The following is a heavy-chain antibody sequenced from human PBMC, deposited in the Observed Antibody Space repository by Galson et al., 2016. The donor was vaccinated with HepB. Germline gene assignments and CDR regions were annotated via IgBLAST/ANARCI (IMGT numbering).Heavy chain of an antibody. CDR1: GDCVSSNSAA. V-gene: IGHV6-1*01. D-gene: IGHD2-15*01. CDR3: ARGTFCSGDSCYSPAFDM. CDR2: TYYRSKWYN. J-gene: IGHJ3*02. Sequence: CAISGDCVSSNSAAWNWIRQSPSRGLEWLGRTYYRSKWYNDYAVSVKSRIIVNPDTSKNQFSLQLNSVTPEDTAVYYCARGTFCSGDSCYSPAFDMWGQGTMVTVSS.